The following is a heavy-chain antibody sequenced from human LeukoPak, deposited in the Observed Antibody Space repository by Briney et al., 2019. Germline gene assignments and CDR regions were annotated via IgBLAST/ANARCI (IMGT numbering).Heavy chain of an antibody. V-gene: IGHV3-74*01. CDR3: VRDFRSADY. J-gene: IGHJ4*02. CDR1: GFIFSFYC. Sequence: GGSMRLSCAASGFIFSFYCMHWVRQAPGKGPMWVSRICPDGTGISYADSVKARFTTSRDNAKNTVYLQMNSLREEDTAVYYCVRDFRSADYWGQGTLVTVSS. CDR2: ICPDGTGI.